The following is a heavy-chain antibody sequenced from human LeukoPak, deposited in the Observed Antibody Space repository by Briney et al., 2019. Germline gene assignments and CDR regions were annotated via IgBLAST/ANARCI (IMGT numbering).Heavy chain of an antibody. CDR1: GGSFSGYY. CDR2: INHSGST. D-gene: IGHD4-17*01. CDR3: ARDDDFHAGFWFDP. J-gene: IGHJ5*02. V-gene: IGHV4-34*01. Sequence: SETLSLTCAVYGGSFSGYYWSWIRQPPGKGLEWIGEINHSGSTNYNPSLKSRVTISVDTSKNQFSLKLSSVTAADTAVYYCARDDDFHAGFWFDPWGQGTLVTVSS.